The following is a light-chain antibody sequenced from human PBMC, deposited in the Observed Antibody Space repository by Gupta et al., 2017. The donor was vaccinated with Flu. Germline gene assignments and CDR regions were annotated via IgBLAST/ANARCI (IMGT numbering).Light chain of an antibody. V-gene: IGKV1-5*03. J-gene: IGKJ1*01. CDR2: RAS. CDR1: QNVNSW. Sequence: DVRMTQSPSTLSVSVGDRVTITCRASQNVNSWLAWFQQKPGKAPRLLIYRASILESGVPLRFSGSGSETEFTLTINSLQPDDSATYYCQQYNSYSWTFGQGTKVEIK. CDR3: QQYNSYSWT.